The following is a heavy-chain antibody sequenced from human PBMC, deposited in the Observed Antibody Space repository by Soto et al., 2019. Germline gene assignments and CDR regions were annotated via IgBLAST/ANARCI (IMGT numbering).Heavy chain of an antibody. CDR3: ARVPDIHNWYFDY. V-gene: IGHV3-33*01. J-gene: IGHJ4*02. D-gene: IGHD3-9*01. Sequence: QVQLVESGGGVVQPGNSLRLSCAASGFSVSTHVVHWVRQVPGKGLEWVAVLWYDGSGEYYADSVKGRFTISIDSSNNTMYLQMNSLRVEDTAVYYCARVPDIHNWYFDYWCQGTLATVSS. CDR1: GFSVSTHV. CDR2: LWYDGSGE.